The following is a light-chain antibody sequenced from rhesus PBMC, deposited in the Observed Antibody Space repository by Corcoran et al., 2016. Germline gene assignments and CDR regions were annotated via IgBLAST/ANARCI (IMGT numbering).Light chain of an antibody. CDR1: QSLLDSEDGNTY. CDR3: MQGIEFPYS. CDR2: VVS. J-gene: IGKJ2*01. V-gene: IGKV2-104*02. Sequence: DIVMTQTPLSLPVTPGEPAPTSCRSSQSLLDSEDGNTYLDSYLQKPGQSPPLLIYVVSNRASGVPDRVSGSGSDTDFTLKISRVEAEDVGVYYCMQGIEFPYSFGQGTKVEIK.